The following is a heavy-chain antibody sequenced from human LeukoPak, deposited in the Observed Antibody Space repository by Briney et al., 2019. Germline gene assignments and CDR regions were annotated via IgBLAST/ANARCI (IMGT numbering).Heavy chain of an antibody. J-gene: IGHJ4*02. Sequence: SETLSLTCTVSGGSISSSSYYWSWIRQPPGKGLEWIGYIYYSGSTNYNPSLKSRVTISVDTSKNQFSLKLGSVTAADTAVYYCARGRRNYYDSSGYYDYWGQGTLVTVSS. CDR2: IYYSGST. V-gene: IGHV4-61*01. CDR3: ARGRRNYYDSSGYYDY. CDR1: GGSISSSSYY. D-gene: IGHD3-22*01.